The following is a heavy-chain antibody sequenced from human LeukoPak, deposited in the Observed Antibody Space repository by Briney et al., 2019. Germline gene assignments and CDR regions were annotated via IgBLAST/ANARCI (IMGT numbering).Heavy chain of an antibody. D-gene: IGHD2-2*01. V-gene: IGHV4-39*07. J-gene: IGHJ5*02. Sequence: SETLSLTCTVSGGSIRSSGYFWGWIRQPPGKGLQWIGSIYSSGSTYYNPSLKSRVTISMDTSKNQFSLKLSSVTAADTAVYYCARGDIVVLPGATEWFDPWGQGTLVTVSS. CDR1: GGSIRSSGYF. CDR3: ARGDIVVLPGATEWFDP. CDR2: IYSSGST.